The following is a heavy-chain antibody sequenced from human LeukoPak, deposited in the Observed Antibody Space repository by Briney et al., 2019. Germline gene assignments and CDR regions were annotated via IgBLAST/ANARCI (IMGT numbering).Heavy chain of an antibody. V-gene: IGHV3-74*01. CDR1: GFTFSSYW. J-gene: IGHJ4*02. Sequence: PGGSLRLSCTASGFTFSSYWMHWVRQAPGKGLVWVSRINSDGGSTSYADSVKGRFTISRDNAKNTLYLQMNSLRAEDTAVYYCARRIQGMAPYYFDYWGQGTLVTFSS. CDR3: ARRIQGMAPYYFDY. D-gene: IGHD5-24*01. CDR2: INSDGGST.